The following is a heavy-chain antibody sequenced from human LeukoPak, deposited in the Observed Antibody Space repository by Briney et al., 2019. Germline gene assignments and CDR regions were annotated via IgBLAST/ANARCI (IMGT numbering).Heavy chain of an antibody. Sequence: SETLSLTCTVSGSSISSGGYYWSWIRQHPGKGLEWIGYIYYSGSTYYNPSLKSRVTISVDTSKNQFSLKLSSVTAADTAVYYCARDRQRGDIRIWGQGTMVTVSS. J-gene: IGHJ3*02. CDR3: ARDRQRGDIRI. CDR2: IYYSGST. CDR1: GSSISSGGYY. D-gene: IGHD2-15*01. V-gene: IGHV4-31*03.